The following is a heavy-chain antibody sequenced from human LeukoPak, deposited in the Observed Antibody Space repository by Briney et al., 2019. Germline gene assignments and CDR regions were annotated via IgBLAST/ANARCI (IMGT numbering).Heavy chain of an antibody. V-gene: IGHV4-59*01. CDR1: GGSINTYY. D-gene: IGHD5-18*01. Sequence: SETLSLTCTVSGGSINTYYWGWVRQPPGKGLEWIASIYYSGSTDYNPSLKSRVAISIDTSKNQFSLKLSSVTAADTALYYCAGDVDTAMLDAFDIWGQGTMVTVSS. CDR3: AGDVDTAMLDAFDI. J-gene: IGHJ3*02. CDR2: IYYSGST.